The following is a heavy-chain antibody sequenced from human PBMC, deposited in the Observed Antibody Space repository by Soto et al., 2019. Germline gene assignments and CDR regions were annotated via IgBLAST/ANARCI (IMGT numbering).Heavy chain of an antibody. CDR3: ARERGYDPVYYYYGMDV. V-gene: IGHV1-18*01. Sequence: GASVKVSCKASGYTFTSYGISWVRQAPGQGLEWMGWISAYNGNTNYAQKLQGRVTMTTDTSTSTAYMELRSLRSDDTAVYYCARERGYDPVYYYYGMDVWGQGTTVTVSS. J-gene: IGHJ6*02. D-gene: IGHD3-3*01. CDR1: GYTFTSYG. CDR2: ISAYNGNT.